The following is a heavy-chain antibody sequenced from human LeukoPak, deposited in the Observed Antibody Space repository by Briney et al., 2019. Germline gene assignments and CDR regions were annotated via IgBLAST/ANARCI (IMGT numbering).Heavy chain of an antibody. CDR2: IYYSGGT. Sequence: KASETLSLTCTVSGGSISSYYWSWIRQPRGKGLEWIGYIYYSGGTNYNPSLKSRVTISVDTSKKQFSLRLSSVTAADTAVYYCARRGGDSSGNFDYWGQGTLVTVSS. CDR1: GGSISSYY. D-gene: IGHD3-22*01. J-gene: IGHJ4*02. V-gene: IGHV4-59*08. CDR3: ARRGGDSSGNFDY.